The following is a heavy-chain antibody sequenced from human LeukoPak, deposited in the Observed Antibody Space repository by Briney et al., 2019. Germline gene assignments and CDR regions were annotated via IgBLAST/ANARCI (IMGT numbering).Heavy chain of an antibody. CDR1: GGSFSGYY. CDR3: AREEDCSGGICYLGNAFDI. D-gene: IGHD2-15*01. Sequence: SETLSLTCAVYGGSFSGYYWSWIRQPPGKGLEWIGEINHSGCTNYNASLKSRVTISVDTSKNQFSLKLSSVTAADTAVYYCAREEDCSGGICYLGNAFDIWGQGTMVTVSS. V-gene: IGHV4-34*01. CDR2: INHSGCT. J-gene: IGHJ3*02.